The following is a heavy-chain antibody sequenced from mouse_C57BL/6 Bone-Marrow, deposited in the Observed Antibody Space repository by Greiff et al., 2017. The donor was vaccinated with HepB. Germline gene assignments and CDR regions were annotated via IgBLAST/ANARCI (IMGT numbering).Heavy chain of an antibody. V-gene: IGHV3-8*01. CDR2: ISYSGST. J-gene: IGHJ4*01. CDR1: GYSITSDY. D-gene: IGHD2-10*01. Sequence: EVKLVESGPGLAKPSQTLSLTCSVTGYSITSDYWNWIRKFPGNKLEYMGYISYSGSTYYNPSLKSRISITRDTSKNQYYLQLNSVTTEDTATYYCARLRAYYSKRGAMDYWGQGTSVTVSS. CDR3: ARLRAYYSKRGAMDY.